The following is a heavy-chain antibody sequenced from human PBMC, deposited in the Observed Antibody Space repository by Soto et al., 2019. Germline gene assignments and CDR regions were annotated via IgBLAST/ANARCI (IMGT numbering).Heavy chain of an antibody. Sequence: ETLSLTCAVSGGSFSGYYWSWIRQSPGKGLEWVSAISGSGGSTYYADSVKGRFTIPRDNSKNTLYLQMNSLRAEDTAVYYCAQEILIMNWNYYFDYWGQGTLVTVSS. D-gene: IGHD1-7*01. CDR2: ISGSGGST. CDR1: GGSFSGYY. V-gene: IGHV3-23*01. J-gene: IGHJ4*02. CDR3: AQEILIMNWNYYFDY.